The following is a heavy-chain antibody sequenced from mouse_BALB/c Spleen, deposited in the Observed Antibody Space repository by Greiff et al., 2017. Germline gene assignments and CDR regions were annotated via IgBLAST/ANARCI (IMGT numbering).Heavy chain of an antibody. CDR3: ARSGYGNYGGYYAMDY. CDR1: GYAFTNYL. Sequence: QVQLKESGAELVRPGTSVKVSCKASGYAFTNYLIEWVKQRPGQGLEWIGVINPGSGGTNYNEKFKGKATLTADKSSSTAYMQLSSLTSDDSAVYFCARSGYGNYGGYYAMDYWGQGTSVTVSS. CDR2: INPGSGGT. J-gene: IGHJ4*01. D-gene: IGHD2-1*01. V-gene: IGHV1-54*03.